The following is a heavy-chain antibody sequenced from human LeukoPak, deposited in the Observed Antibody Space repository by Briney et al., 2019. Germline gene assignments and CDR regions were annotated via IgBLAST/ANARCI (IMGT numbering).Heavy chain of an antibody. CDR2: IYYSGST. CDR1: GGSFSGYY. D-gene: IGHD3-22*01. V-gene: IGHV4-59*08. CDR3: ARHRNEGYYDSSGDFDY. Sequence: SETLSLTCAVYGGSFSGYYWSWIRQPPGKGLEWIGYIYYSGSTNYNPSLKSRVTISVDTSKNQFSLKLSSVTAADTAVYYCARHRNEGYYDSSGDFDYWGQGTLVTVSS. J-gene: IGHJ4*02.